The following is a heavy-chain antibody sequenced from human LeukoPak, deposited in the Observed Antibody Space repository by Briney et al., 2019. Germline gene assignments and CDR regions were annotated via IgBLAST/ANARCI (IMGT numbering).Heavy chain of an antibody. Sequence: SGTLSLTCAVSGGSISSSNWWSWVRQPPGQGLEWIGEIYHSGSTSYNPSLKSRVTISVDKSKNQFSLKLSSVTAADTAVYYCAMGNYDFWSGYYTPNWFDPWGQGTLVTVSS. CDR2: IYHSGST. J-gene: IGHJ5*02. V-gene: IGHV4-4*02. CDR3: AMGNYDFWSGYYTPNWFDP. D-gene: IGHD3-3*01. CDR1: GGSISSSNW.